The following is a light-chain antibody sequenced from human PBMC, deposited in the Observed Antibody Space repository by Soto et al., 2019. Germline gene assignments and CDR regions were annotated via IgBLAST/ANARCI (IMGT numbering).Light chain of an antibody. CDR2: DVS. V-gene: IGLV2-14*03. J-gene: IGLJ2*01. CDR1: SSDVGAYKY. CDR3: SSYTSSNTLVL. Sequence: QSALTQPASVSGSPGQSITISCTGTSSDVGAYKYVSWYQHHPGKGPKLMIYDVSNRPSGVSNRFYGSKSGNTASLTISGLRAEDEADYYCSSYTSSNTLVLFGGGTKLTVL.